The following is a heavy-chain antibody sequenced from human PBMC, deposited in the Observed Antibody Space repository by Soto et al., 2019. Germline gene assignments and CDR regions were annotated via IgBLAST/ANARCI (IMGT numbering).Heavy chain of an antibody. V-gene: IGHV3-21*01. J-gene: IGHJ6*02. CDR1: GFTFSSYS. D-gene: IGHD4-17*01. Sequence: EVQLVESGGGLVKPGGSLRLSCAASGFTFSSYSMNWVRQAPGKGLEWVSSISSSSSYIYYADSVKGRFTISRDNAKNSLYLKMNSLRAEDTAVYYGAKKDYGDQSYSYGMAVWAKGPRSPSP. CDR2: ISSSSSYI. CDR3: AKKDYGDQSYSYGMAV.